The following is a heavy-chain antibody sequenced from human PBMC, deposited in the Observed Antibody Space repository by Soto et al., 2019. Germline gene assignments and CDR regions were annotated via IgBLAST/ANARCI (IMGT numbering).Heavy chain of an antibody. CDR3: ATGAEGLAAHVI. D-gene: IGHD6-13*01. Sequence: GSVKVCYKSSGYTFTSFGFNLERQAPGQGLEWIGWVSTYNGNTKYSHKFQGRVTMTADTSTSTAYMEVGSLRSDDTAIYYCATGAEGLAAHVIWGQGTTVTVSS. CDR2: VSTYNGNT. CDR1: GYTFTSFG. J-gene: IGHJ4*02. V-gene: IGHV1-18*01.